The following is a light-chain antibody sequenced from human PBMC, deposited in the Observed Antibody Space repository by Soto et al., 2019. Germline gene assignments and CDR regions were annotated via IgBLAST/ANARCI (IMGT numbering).Light chain of an antibody. J-gene: IGKJ4*01. Sequence: EIVLTHSPGTLSLSPCERATLSFSASQSLNSNYLAWHQQEPGQAPRLLIYDTFSRATGIPDRFSGSGSGTDFTLTISRLEPEDFAVYYCQQYSSSPLTFGGGTKVDIK. CDR2: DTF. CDR3: QQYSSSPLT. CDR1: QSLNSNY. V-gene: IGKV3-20*01.